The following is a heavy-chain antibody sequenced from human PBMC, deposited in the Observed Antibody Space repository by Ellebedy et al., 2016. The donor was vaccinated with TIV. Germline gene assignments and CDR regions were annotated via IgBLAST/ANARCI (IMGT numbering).Heavy chain of an antibody. D-gene: IGHD6-19*01. CDR3: ARGSGWVLDS. CDR1: GFTFDHFG. J-gene: IGHJ4*02. CDR2: IWFDGTKK. Sequence: GESLKISCAASGFTFDHFGFHWVRQAPGKGLEWVSLIWFDGTKKYYADSVKGRFTVSKDDSKTTLYLQMDSLRVEDTAVYYCARGSGWVLDSWGQGTLVTVSS. V-gene: IGHV3-33*01.